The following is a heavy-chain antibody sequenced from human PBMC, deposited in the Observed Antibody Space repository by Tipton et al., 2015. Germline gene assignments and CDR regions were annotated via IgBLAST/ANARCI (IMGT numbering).Heavy chain of an antibody. Sequence: SLRLSCAASGFTFSDYGMHWVRQAPGKGLEWVALIWFHGGNEGYADSVKGRFTISRDNSKNTLYLQMNSLRAEDTAVYYCAREYGEREDSAPYSYYYGVDVWGQGTTVTVSS. CDR3: AREYGEREDSAPYSYYYGVDV. CDR1: GFTFSDYG. V-gene: IGHV3-33*01. J-gene: IGHJ6*02. CDR2: IWFHGGNE. D-gene: IGHD1-26*01.